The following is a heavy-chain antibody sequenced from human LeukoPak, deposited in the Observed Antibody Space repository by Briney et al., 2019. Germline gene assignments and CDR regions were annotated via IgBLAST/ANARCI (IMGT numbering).Heavy chain of an antibody. Sequence: SETLSLTCTVSGGSISSSSYYWGWIRQPPGKGLEWIGSIYYSGSTYYNPSLKSRVTISVDTSKNQFSLKLSSVTAADTAVYYCARDEGGYDFWSGYYQRWGQGTLVTVSS. CDR3: ARDEGGYDFWSGYYQR. J-gene: IGHJ4*02. CDR2: IYYSGST. V-gene: IGHV4-39*07. D-gene: IGHD3-3*01. CDR1: GGSISSSSYY.